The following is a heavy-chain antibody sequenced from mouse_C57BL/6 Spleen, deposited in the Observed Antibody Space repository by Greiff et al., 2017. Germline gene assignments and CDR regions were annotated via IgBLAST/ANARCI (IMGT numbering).Heavy chain of an antibody. Sequence: QVQLQQSGPELVKPGASVKLSCKASGYTFTSYDINWVKQRPGQGLEWIGWIYPRDGSTKYNEKFKGKATLTVDTSSSTAYMELHSLTSEDSAVYFCASSYYSNYPYAMDYWGQGTSVTVSS. CDR3: ASSYYSNYPYAMDY. D-gene: IGHD2-5*01. CDR2: IYPRDGST. J-gene: IGHJ4*01. V-gene: IGHV1-85*01. CDR1: GYTFTSYD.